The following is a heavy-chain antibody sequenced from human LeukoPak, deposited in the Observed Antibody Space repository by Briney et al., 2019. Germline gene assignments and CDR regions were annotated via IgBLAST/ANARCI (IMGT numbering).Heavy chain of an antibody. D-gene: IGHD3-3*01. CDR3: ARAGSSYDFWSGYYSVGLDY. CDR2: IIPIFGTA. J-gene: IGHJ4*02. V-gene: IGHV1-69*13. CDR1: GGTFSSYA. Sequence: SVKVSCKASGGTFSSYAISWVRQAPGQGLEWMGGIIPIFGTANYAQKFQGRVTITADESTRTAYMELSSLRSEDTAVYYCARAGSSYDFWSGYYSVGLDYWGQGTLVTVSS.